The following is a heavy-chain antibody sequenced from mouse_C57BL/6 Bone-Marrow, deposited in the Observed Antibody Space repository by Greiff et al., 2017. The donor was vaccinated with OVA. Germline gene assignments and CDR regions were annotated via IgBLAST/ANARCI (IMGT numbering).Heavy chain of an antibody. Sequence: QVHVKQSGAELVKPGASVKLSCKASGYTFTSYWMHWVKQRPGQGLEWIGMIHPNSGSTNYNEKFKSKAILTVDKSSSTAYMQLSSLTSEDSAVYYCARRALDYWGQGTTLTVSS. CDR2: IHPNSGST. V-gene: IGHV1-64*01. D-gene: IGHD3-3*01. CDR1: GYTFTSYW. J-gene: IGHJ2*01. CDR3: ARRALDY.